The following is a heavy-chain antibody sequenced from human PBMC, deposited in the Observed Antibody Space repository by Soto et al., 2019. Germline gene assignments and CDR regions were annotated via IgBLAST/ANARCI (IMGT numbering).Heavy chain of an antibody. D-gene: IGHD6-13*01. J-gene: IGHJ6*02. V-gene: IGHV1-18*01. CDR3: ARDSSSWYTYYYYGMDV. CDR2: ISTYIGNT. Sequence: ASVKVSCKASGYTFTSYGISWVRQAPGQGLEWMRWISTYIGNTNYSQKLQGRVTMTTDTSTSTAYLELRSLRSDDTAVYYCARDSSSWYTYYYYGMDVWGQGTTVTVSS. CDR1: GYTFTSYG.